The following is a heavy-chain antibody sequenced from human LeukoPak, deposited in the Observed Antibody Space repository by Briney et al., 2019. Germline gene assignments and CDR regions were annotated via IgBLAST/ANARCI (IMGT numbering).Heavy chain of an antibody. CDR2: IWYDGSNE. V-gene: IGHV3-33*01. Sequence: PGRSLRLSCAASGFTFSNYGMHWVRQAPGRGLQWVAVIWYDGSNEYYTGSVKGRFTISRDNAHNTLCLQMNSLRAEDTAVYYCARGSQSTWGFFAYWGQGTRVTVSS. D-gene: IGHD1-1*01. CDR3: ARGSQSTWGFFAY. J-gene: IGHJ4*02. CDR1: GFTFSNYG.